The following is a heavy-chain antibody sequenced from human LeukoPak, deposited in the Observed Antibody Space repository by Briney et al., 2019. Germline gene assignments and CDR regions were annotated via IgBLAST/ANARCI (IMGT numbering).Heavy chain of an antibody. CDR2: INHSGST. V-gene: IGHV4-34*01. CDR1: GGSFSGYY. CDR3: ARAGVWSDAFDI. Sequence: SETLSLTCAVYGGSFSGYYWSWIRQPPGKGLEWIGEINHSGSTNYNPSLKSRVTISADTSKNQFSLKLSSVTAADTAVYYCARAGVWSDAFDIWGQGTMVTVSS. D-gene: IGHD7-27*01. J-gene: IGHJ3*02.